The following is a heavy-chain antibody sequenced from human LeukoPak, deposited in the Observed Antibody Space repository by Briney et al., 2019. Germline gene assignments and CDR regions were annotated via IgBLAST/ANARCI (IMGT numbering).Heavy chain of an antibody. Sequence: RASVKVSCKVSGYTLTELSMHWARQAPGKGLEWMGGFDPEDGETIYAQKFQGRVTMSEDTSTDTAYMELSSLRSEDTAVYYCATVELMVRGAPTSHYGMDVWGQGTTVTVSS. J-gene: IGHJ6*02. CDR2: FDPEDGET. CDR1: GYTLTELS. V-gene: IGHV1-24*01. CDR3: ATVELMVRGAPTSHYGMDV. D-gene: IGHD3-10*01.